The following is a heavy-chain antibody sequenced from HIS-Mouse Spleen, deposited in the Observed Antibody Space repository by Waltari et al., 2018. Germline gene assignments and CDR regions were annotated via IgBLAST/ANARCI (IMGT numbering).Heavy chain of an antibody. Sequence: QLQLQESGPGLVKPSETLSLTCTVPGGSISSSSYYWGWVRQPPGKGLEWIWSVYYSGSTYSNPSLKGRVTISVDTSKHQFSLKLSSVTAADTAVYYCAREIPYSSSWYDWYFDLWGRGTLVTVSS. V-gene: IGHV4-39*07. CDR1: GGSISSSSYY. J-gene: IGHJ2*01. D-gene: IGHD6-13*01. CDR3: AREIPYSSSWYDWYFDL. CDR2: VYYSGST.